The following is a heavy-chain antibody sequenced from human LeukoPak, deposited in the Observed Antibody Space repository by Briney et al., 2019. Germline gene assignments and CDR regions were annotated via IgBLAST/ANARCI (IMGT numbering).Heavy chain of an antibody. J-gene: IGHJ6*02. Sequence: GGSLRLSCAASGFTFSNAWMNWVRQAPGKGLEWVSVIYSGGSTYYADSVKGRFTISRDNSKNTLYLQMNSLRAEDTAVYYCARDAYYDILTGYYRYGMDVWGQGTTVTVSS. CDR1: GFTFSNAW. V-gene: IGHV3-66*01. CDR3: ARDAYYDILTGYYRYGMDV. CDR2: IYSGGST. D-gene: IGHD3-9*01.